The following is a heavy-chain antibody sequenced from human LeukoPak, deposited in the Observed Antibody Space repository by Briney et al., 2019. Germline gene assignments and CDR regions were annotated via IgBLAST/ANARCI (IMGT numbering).Heavy chain of an antibody. Sequence: ASVKVSCTASGYTFTGYYMHWVRQAPGQGLEWMGWINPNSGGTNYAQKFQGRVTMTRDTSISTAYMELSRLRSDDTAVYYCARESLAVADIDYWGQGTLVTVSS. CDR3: ARESLAVADIDY. J-gene: IGHJ4*02. D-gene: IGHD6-19*01. V-gene: IGHV1-2*02. CDR2: INPNSGGT. CDR1: GYTFTGYY.